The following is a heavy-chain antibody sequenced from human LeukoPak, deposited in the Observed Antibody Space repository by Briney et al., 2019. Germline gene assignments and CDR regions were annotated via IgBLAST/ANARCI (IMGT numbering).Heavy chain of an antibody. Sequence: EASVKVSCKASGYTFTNYYMHWVRQAPGQGLEWMGIVKPSVGSTSYARKFQGRVTMTRDMSTNTVYMELSSLRSEDTAVYYCARDTREYSSGWYADFDYWGQGTLVTVSS. D-gene: IGHD6-19*01. CDR2: VKPSVGST. J-gene: IGHJ4*02. V-gene: IGHV1-46*01. CDR3: ARDTREYSSGWYADFDY. CDR1: GYTFTNYY.